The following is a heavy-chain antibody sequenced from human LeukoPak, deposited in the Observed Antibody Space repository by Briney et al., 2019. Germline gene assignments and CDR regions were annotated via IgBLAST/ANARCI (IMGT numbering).Heavy chain of an antibody. D-gene: IGHD1-26*01. CDR2: ISQSGRET. V-gene: IGHV3-23*02. CDR3: AEDFDPDGRWDLDY. Sequence: GGSLRLSCAASGFSFSTYNMSWVRQAPGKGLEWVAGISQSGRETYLRDAVKRRITISRDNSKNMLHLQMNNLRVEDTAIYFCAEDFDPDGRWDLDYWGQGTLVTVSS. CDR1: GFSFSTYN. J-gene: IGHJ4*02.